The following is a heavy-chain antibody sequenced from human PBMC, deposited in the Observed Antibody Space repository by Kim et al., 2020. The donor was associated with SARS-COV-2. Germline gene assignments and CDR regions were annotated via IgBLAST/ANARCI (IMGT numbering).Heavy chain of an antibody. CDR2: IWYDGSNK. CDR3: AKGAHSGTSLSSSRDYYG. J-gene: IGHJ6*01. Sequence: GGSLRLSSAASGFTFSSYGMHWVRQAPGKGLEWVAVIWYDGSNKYYADSVKGRFTISRYNSKNTPYLQINSLRAEDTAVDYCAKGAHSGTSLSSSRDYYG. CDR1: GFTFSSYG. V-gene: IGHV3-33*06. D-gene: IGHD1-26*01.